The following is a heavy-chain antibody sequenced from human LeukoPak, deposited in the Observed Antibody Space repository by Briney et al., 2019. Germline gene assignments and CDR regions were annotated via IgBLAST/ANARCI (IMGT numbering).Heavy chain of an antibody. CDR3: AKDALYFGVVDYYYYYYGMDV. Sequence: GGSLRLSCAASGFTFGSYAMSWVRQAPGKGLEWVSAISGSGGSTYYADSVKGRFTIPRDNSKNTLYLQMNSLRAEDTAVYYCAKDALYFGVVDYYYYYYGMDVWGQGTTVTVSS. CDR1: GFTFGSYA. J-gene: IGHJ6*02. D-gene: IGHD3-3*01. V-gene: IGHV3-23*01. CDR2: ISGSGGST.